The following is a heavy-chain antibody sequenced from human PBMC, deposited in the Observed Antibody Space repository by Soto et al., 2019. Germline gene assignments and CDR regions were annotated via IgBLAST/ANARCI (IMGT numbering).Heavy chain of an antibody. J-gene: IGHJ6*02. D-gene: IGHD2-15*01. CDR2: IYSGGST. Sequence: GGSLRLSCAASGFTVSSNYMSWVRQAPGKGLEWVSVIYSGGSTYYADSVKGRFTISRDNSKNTLYLQMNSLRAEDTAVYYCARDHCSGGSCYQNYYYDMDVWGQGTTVTVS. CDR3: ARDHCSGGSCYQNYYYDMDV. CDR1: GFTVSSNY. V-gene: IGHV3-53*01.